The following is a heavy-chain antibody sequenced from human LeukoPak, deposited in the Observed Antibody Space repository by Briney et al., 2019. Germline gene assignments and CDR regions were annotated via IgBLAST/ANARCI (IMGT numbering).Heavy chain of an antibody. CDR2: INPNSGGT. D-gene: IGHD1-26*01. J-gene: IGHJ4*02. V-gene: IGHV1-2*02. CDR1: GYTFTGYY. Sequence: ASVKVSCKASGYTFTGYYMHWVRQAPGQGLEWMGWINPNSGGTNYAQKFQGRVTMTRDTSISTAYMELSRLRSDDTAVYYCARDRLVGASPFDYWGQGTLVTVSS. CDR3: ARDRLVGASPFDY.